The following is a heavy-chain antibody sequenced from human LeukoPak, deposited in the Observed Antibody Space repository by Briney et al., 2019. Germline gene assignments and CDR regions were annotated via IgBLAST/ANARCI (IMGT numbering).Heavy chain of an antibody. CDR1: GGTFSSYA. V-gene: IGHV1-69*04. CDR2: IIPILGIA. D-gene: IGHD7-27*01. J-gene: IGHJ3*02. CDR3: ASRTGDLRVDAFDI. Sequence: SVKVSCTPSGGTFSSYAISWVQQAPGQGLEWMGRIIPILGIANYAQKFQGRVTITADKSTSTAYMELSSLRSEDTAVYYCASRTGDLRVDAFDIWGQGPMVTVSS.